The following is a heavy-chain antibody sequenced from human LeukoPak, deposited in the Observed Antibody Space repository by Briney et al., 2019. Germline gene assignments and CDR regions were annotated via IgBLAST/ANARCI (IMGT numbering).Heavy chain of an antibody. D-gene: IGHD2-2*01. Sequence: ASVKVSCKASGYTFTSYDINWVRQATGQGLEWMGWVNPNSGNTGYAQKFQGRVTMTRNTSISTAYMELSSLRSEDTAVYYCARYHLGYCSSTSCSSDGMDVWGPGTTVTVSS. CDR2: VNPNSGNT. CDR1: GYTFTSYD. CDR3: ARYHLGYCSSTSCSSDGMDV. V-gene: IGHV1-8*01. J-gene: IGHJ6*02.